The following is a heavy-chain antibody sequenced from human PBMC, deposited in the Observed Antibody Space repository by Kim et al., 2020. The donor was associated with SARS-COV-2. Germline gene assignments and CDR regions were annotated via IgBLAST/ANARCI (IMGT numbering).Heavy chain of an antibody. CDR1: GFSFSDYW. D-gene: IGHD3-9*01. J-gene: IGHJ5*02. Sequence: GGSLRLSCVASGFSFSDYWMAWVRQSPGKGLEWVANIKQDGSEKKYVESVKGRFTISRDNARNSLFLQMNSLRDEDTALYYCARDETGFDPWGQGTLVTV. CDR2: IKQDGSEK. V-gene: IGHV3-7*03. CDR3: ARDETGFDP.